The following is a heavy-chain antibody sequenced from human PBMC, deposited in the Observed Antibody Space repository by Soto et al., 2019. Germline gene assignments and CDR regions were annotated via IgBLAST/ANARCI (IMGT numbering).Heavy chain of an antibody. CDR1: GFTFSSYG. CDR2: LSYDGSNK. J-gene: IGHJ4*02. Sequence: LRLSCAASGFTFSSYGMHWVRQAPGKGLEWVAVLSYDGSNKYYADSVKGRFTISRDNSKNTLYLQMNSLRAEDTAVYYCAKDRTVAGFNEYYFDYWGQGTLVTVSS. D-gene: IGHD6-19*01. V-gene: IGHV3-30*18. CDR3: AKDRTVAGFNEYYFDY.